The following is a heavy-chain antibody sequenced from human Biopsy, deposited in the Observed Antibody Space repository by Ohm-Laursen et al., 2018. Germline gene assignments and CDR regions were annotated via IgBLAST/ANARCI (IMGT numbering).Heavy chain of an antibody. CDR3: ARGGNGCNYVTPGTWFCP. CDR1: GGSISSYY. V-gene: IGHV4-59*01. Sequence: SGTLSLTCNASGGSISSYYWSWIRQSPGKGLEWIGFIFYSGSVYYNPSLKSRTTMSLDSSKNQFSLRLRSVTAADTAVYYCARGGNGCNYVTPGTWFCPWGRGTPVTVSS. J-gene: IGHJ5*02. D-gene: IGHD5-24*01. CDR2: IFYSGSV.